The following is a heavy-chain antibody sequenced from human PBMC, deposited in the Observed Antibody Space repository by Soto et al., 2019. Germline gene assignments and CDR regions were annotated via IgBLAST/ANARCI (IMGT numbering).Heavy chain of an antibody. CDR2: ISAYNGNT. D-gene: IGHD6-13*01. CDR3: SRRRYSSTSDPVLDY. J-gene: IGHJ4*02. V-gene: IGHV1-18*01. Sequence: KRYCKTAGYRYSIYGIRCVRKNNRQGLEWMGWISAYNGNTNYAQKLQGRVAMTTDTSTSTAYMELRSLRSDDTTVYYFSRRRYSSTSDPVLDYAGQGPLVTVSS. CDR1: GYRYSIYG.